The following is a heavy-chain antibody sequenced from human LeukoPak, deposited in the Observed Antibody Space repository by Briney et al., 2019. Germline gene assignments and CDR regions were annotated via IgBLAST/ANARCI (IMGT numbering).Heavy chain of an antibody. J-gene: IGHJ5*02. Sequence: SETLCLTCAVSGGSISSYYWSWIRQPPGKGLEWGGYIFYSGSTNYNPSPKSRVTISVDTSKTQCALKLSSVTAADTAVYYCAREGSSGWYWGNNWFDPWGQGTLVTVSS. CDR3: AREGSSGWYWGNNWFDP. D-gene: IGHD6-19*01. CDR2: IFYSGST. V-gene: IGHV4-59*01. CDR1: GGSISSYY.